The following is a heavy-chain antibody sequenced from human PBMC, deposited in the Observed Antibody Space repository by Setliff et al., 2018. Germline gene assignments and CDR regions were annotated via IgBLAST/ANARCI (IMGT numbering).Heavy chain of an antibody. D-gene: IGHD3-3*01. CDR3: ARGVQDNFWSGYYYYYGMDV. V-gene: IGHV3-74*01. CDR2: INSDGSST. Sequence: LRLSCAASEFTFSTYWIHWVRQAPGKGLVWVSRINSDGSSTSYADSVKGRFTISRDNAKNTLYLQMNSLRAEDTAVYFCARGVQDNFWSGYYYYYGMDVWGQGTTVTVSS. J-gene: IGHJ6*02. CDR1: EFTFSTYW.